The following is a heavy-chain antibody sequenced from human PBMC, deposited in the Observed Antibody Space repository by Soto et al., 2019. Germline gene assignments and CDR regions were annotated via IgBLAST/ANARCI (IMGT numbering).Heavy chain of an antibody. D-gene: IGHD1-26*01. J-gene: IGHJ4*02. V-gene: IGHV3-23*01. Sequence: EVQLLESGGGLVQPGGSLRLSCAASGFTFSSYAMSWVRQAPGKGLEWVSAVSGSGGSTYYADSVKGRFTISRDNSKNTLYLQMNSLRAEDTAVYYCGKQGLGMYSGSYYDRYYFDYWGQGTMVTVSS. CDR2: VSGSGGST. CDR3: GKQGLGMYSGSYYDRYYFDY. CDR1: GFTFSSYA.